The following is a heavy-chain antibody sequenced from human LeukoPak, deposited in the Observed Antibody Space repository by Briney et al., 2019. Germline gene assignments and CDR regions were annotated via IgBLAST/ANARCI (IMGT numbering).Heavy chain of an antibody. D-gene: IGHD2-2*01. CDR2: IRSKAYGGTT. J-gene: IGHJ4*02. CDR3: IAYCSSTSCSNFDY. V-gene: IGHV3-49*04. CDR1: GFTFGDYA. Sequence: GGSLRLSCTASGFTFGDYAMSWVRRAPGKGLEWVGFIRSKAYGGTTEYAASVKGRYTISRDDSKSIAYLQMDSLKTEDTAVYYWIAYCSSTSCSNFDYWGQGTLVTVSS.